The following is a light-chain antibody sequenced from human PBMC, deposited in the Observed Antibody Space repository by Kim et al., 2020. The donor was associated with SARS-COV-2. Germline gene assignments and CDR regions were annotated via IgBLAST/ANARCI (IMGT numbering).Light chain of an antibody. V-gene: IGKV4-1*01. CDR2: WAS. CDR1: QSVLYSSNNKNY. Sequence: ATINCKSSQSVLYSSNNKNYLAWYPQKPGQPPKLLIYWASTRESGVPDRFSGSGSGTDFTLTISSLQAEDVAVYYCQQYYSTPLTFGQGTRLEIK. CDR3: QQYYSTPLT. J-gene: IGKJ5*01.